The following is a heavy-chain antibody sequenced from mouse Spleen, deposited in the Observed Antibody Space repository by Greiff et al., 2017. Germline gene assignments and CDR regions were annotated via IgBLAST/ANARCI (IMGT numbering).Heavy chain of an antibody. V-gene: IGHV5-9*01. CDR1: GFTFSSYA. CDR2: ISSGGGNT. J-gene: IGHJ2*01. Sequence: DVMLVESGGGLVKLGGSLKLSCAASGFTFSSYAMSWVRQTPEKRLEWVATISSGGGNTYYPDSVKGRFTISRDNAKNTLYLQMSSLKSEDTAMYYCVRHVCISSYFVYCGHGTTLTLSS. CDR3: VRHVCISSYFVY.